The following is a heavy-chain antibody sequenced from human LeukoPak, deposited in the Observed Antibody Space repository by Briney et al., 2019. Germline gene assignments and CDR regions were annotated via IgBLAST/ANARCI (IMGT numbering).Heavy chain of an antibody. V-gene: IGHV3-74*01. Sequence: GSLRLSCAASGYTFRTYWMYWVRQAPGKGLVWVSRINGDGSSTAYAESVKGRFTISRDNAKKMLSLQMNSLRAEDTAVYFCARSPKRDYFESWGQGTLVSVSS. CDR2: INGDGSST. J-gene: IGHJ4*02. CDR3: ARSPKRDYFES. CDR1: GYTFRTYW.